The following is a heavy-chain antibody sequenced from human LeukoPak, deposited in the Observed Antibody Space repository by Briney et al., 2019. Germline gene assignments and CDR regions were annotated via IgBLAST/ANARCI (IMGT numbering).Heavy chain of an antibody. V-gene: IGHV4-61*02. CDR3: ARDWGHSSSWTNWFDP. CDR1: GGSISSGSYY. D-gene: IGHD6-13*01. CDR2: IYTSGST. Sequence: SETLSLTCTVSGGSISSGSYYWSWIRQPAGKGLEWIGRIYTSGSTNYNPSLKSRVTISVDTSKNQFSLKLSSVTAADTAVYYCARDWGHSSSWTNWFDPWGQGTLVTVSS. J-gene: IGHJ5*02.